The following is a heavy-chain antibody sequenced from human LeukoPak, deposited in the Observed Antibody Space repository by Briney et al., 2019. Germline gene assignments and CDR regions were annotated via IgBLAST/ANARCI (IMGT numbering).Heavy chain of an antibody. CDR1: GFTFSSYE. CDR2: ISSSGSTI. J-gene: IGHJ4*02. CDR3: ARAGKWELLSLVGYYFDY. Sequence: GGSLRLSCAASGFTFSSYEMNWVRQAPGKGLEWVSYISSSGSTIYYADSVKGRFTTSRDNAKNSLCLQMNSLRAEDTAVYYCARAGKWELLSLVGYYFDYWGQGTLVTVSS. D-gene: IGHD1-26*01. V-gene: IGHV3-48*03.